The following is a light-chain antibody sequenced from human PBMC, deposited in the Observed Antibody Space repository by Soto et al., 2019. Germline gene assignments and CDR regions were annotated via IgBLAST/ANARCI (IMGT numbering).Light chain of an antibody. J-gene: IGKJ4*01. CDR3: QQYDSSHLT. V-gene: IGKV3-20*01. CDR2: ATS. CDR1: QNVFSSY. Sequence: ENVLTQSPGTLSLSPGERATLSCRASQNVFSSYLAWYQQKPGQAPSLLVYATSSRAAGIPDRFSGSGSGTDFTLTISRLEPEDFAVYYCQQYDSSHLTFGGGTKVEIK.